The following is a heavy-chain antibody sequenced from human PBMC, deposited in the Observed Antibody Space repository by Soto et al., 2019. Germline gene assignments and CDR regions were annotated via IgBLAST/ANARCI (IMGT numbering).Heavy chain of an antibody. Sequence: EVQLVESGGGLVQPGRSLRLSCTASGFTFSDYTMSWFRQAPGKGLEWVGFIRSKPYGGTTEHAASGKGRFAISRDDSKRIAYLQMNSLKAEDTAVYYCTRDGRYSGYPPPAFWGPGTLVTVSS. V-gene: IGHV3-49*03. CDR2: IRSKPYGGTT. D-gene: IGHD3-22*01. CDR1: GFTFSDYT. J-gene: IGHJ4*02. CDR3: TRDGRYSGYPPPAF.